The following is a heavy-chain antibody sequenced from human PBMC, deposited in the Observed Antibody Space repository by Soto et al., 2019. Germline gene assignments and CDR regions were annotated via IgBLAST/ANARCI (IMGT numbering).Heavy chain of an antibody. J-gene: IGHJ5*01. CDR1: GFTFSSYE. Sequence: GGSLRLSCAASGFTFSSYEMNWVRQAPGKGLEWVSYISSSGSTIYYADSVKGRFTISRDNAKNSLYLQMNSLRAEDTAVYYCARDRIFIRAQPFDSWGQGTLVTVSS. CDR3: ARDRIFIRAQPFDS. D-gene: IGHD2-15*01. V-gene: IGHV3-48*03. CDR2: ISSSGSTI.